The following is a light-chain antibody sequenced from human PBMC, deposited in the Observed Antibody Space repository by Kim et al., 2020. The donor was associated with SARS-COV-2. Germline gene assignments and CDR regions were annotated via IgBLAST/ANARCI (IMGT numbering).Light chain of an antibody. CDR1: QSLLHSSGNYY. V-gene: IGKV2-28*01. CDR2: LGS. J-gene: IGKJ1*01. CDR3: MQAIQSVT. Sequence: DIVMTQSPLSLTVTPGEPASISCRSSQSLLHSSGNYYLDWYLQKPGQSPQVLIYLGSNRASGVPDRFSGGGSGTNFTLKISRVEDDEVDVYYYMQAIQSVTFGQGTKVDIK.